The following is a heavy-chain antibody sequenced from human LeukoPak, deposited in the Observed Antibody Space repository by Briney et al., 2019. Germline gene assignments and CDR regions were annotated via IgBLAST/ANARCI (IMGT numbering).Heavy chain of an antibody. V-gene: IGHV3-53*01. CDR2: IYGGGST. CDR1: GLSVSSNF. CDR3: AKEVFTGSGAAFDI. Sequence: GGSLRLSCAATGLSVSSNFMSWVRQAPGKGLEWVSVIYGGGSTYYADSVKGRFTISRDNAKNSLYLQMNSLKAEDTAVYYCAKEVFTGSGAAFDIWGQGTMVTVSS. J-gene: IGHJ3*02. D-gene: IGHD1-14*01.